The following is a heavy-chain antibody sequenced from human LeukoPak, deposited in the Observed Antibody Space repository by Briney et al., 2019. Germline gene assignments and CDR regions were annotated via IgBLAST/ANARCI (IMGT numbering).Heavy chain of an antibody. J-gene: IGHJ4*02. CDR2: IYYSGST. V-gene: IGHV4-59*01. CDR3: ARTKSGSPDC. D-gene: IGHD5-12*01. Sequence: SETLSLTCTVSGGSISSYYWSWIRQPPGKGLEWIGYIYYSGSTNYNPSLKSRVTISVDTSKNQFSLKLSSETAADTAVYYCARTKSGSPDCWGQGTLVTVSS. CDR1: GGSISSYY.